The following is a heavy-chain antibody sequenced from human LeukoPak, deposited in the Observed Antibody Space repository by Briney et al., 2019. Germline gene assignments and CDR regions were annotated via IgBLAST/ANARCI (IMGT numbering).Heavy chain of an antibody. J-gene: IGHJ4*02. D-gene: IGHD3-22*01. CDR3: AGTYYYDSSGYYHYSL. Sequence: SETLSLTCTVSGYSISSGYYWSWIRQPPGKGLEWIGYLYYSGSTNYNPSLKSRVTISVDTSKNQFSLKLSSVTAADTAVYYCAGTYYYDSSGYYHYSLWGQGTLVTVSS. CDR2: LYYSGST. CDR1: GYSISSGYY. V-gene: IGHV4-61*01.